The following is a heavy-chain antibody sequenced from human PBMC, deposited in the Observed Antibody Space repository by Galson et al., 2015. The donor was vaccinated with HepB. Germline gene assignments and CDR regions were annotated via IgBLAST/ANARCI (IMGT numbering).Heavy chain of an antibody. Sequence: SVKVSCKASGYTFTSYDINWVRQATGQGLEWMGWMNPNSGNTGYAQKFQGRVTMTRNTSISTAYMELSSLRSEDTAVYYCARRATYYDFWSGYYQYYYYMDVWGKGTTVTVSS. CDR2: MNPNSGNT. CDR3: ARRATYYDFWSGYYQYYYYMDV. CDR1: GYTFTSYD. V-gene: IGHV1-8*01. D-gene: IGHD3-3*01. J-gene: IGHJ6*03.